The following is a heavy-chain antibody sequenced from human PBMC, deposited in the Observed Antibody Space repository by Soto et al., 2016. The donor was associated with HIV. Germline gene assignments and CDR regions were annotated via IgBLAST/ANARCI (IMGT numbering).Heavy chain of an antibody. D-gene: IGHD5-18*01. CDR3: ARVATQYQGIQLSLGGLDI. Sequence: QVQLVQSGAEVKKPGSSVKVSCKASGGTFSRSPIVWVRQAPGQGLEWMGGVVPLFGTANYAQKFQGRVTITADESSSTAYMEVSSLRFEDTAVYCCARVATQYQGIQLSLGGLDIWGQGTTVTVSS. V-gene: IGHV1-69*01. CDR2: VVPLFGTA. CDR1: GGTFSRSP. J-gene: IGHJ6*02.